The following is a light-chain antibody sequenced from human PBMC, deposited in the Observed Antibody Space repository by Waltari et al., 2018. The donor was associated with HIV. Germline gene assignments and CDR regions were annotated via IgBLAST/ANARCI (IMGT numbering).Light chain of an antibody. CDR2: EVS. Sequence: QSALTQPASVSGSPGQSITISCTGTPSDIGEYNYVSWFQHHPAEAPTLIIFEVSNRPSGVSTRFSGSKSGNTASLTVSGLQPEDEADYYCSSYTNKYTWVFGGGTKLTVL. CDR3: SSYTNKYTWV. CDR1: PSDIGEYNY. J-gene: IGLJ3*02. V-gene: IGLV2-14*01.